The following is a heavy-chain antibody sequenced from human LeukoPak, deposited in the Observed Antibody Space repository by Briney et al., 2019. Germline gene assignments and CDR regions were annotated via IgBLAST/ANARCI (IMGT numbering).Heavy chain of an antibody. CDR1: GYTFTGYY. J-gene: IGHJ4*02. CDR3: ARVALDCSGGSCYFTYFDY. CDR2: INPNSGGT. Sequence: ASVKVSCKASGYTFTGYYMHWVRQAPGQGLEWMGWINPNSGGTNYAQKFQGRVTMTRDTSISTAYMELSRLRSDDTAVHYCARVALDCSGGSCYFTYFDYWGQGTLVTVSS. V-gene: IGHV1-2*02. D-gene: IGHD2-15*01.